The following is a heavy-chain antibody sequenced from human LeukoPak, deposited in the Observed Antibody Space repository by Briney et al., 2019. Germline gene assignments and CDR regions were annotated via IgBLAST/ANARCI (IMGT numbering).Heavy chain of an antibody. CDR3: AAERYVDNCCWFDP. V-gene: IGHV1-58*01. CDR2: IAVGSGNT. CDR1: GFTFSSST. Sequence: SVKVSCKASGFTFSSSTVQWVRQARGQRLAWIGWIAVGSGNTKYAQEFQERVTINRDWPTSTSSMELSSLRSEDTAVYYCAAERYVDNCCWFDPWGQGTLVTVSS. D-gene: IGHD1-1*01. J-gene: IGHJ5*02.